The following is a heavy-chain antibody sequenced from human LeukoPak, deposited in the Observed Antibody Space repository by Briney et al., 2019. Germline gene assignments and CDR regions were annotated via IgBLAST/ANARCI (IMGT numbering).Heavy chain of an antibody. D-gene: IGHD3-16*01. CDR3: ASHPYDYVWGSPPRSFARY. J-gene: IGHJ4*02. Sequence: PSETLSLTCTVSGGSISSGDYYWSWIRQPPGKGLEWIGEINHSGSTNYNPSLKSRVTISVDTSKNQFSLKLSSVTAADTAVYYCASHPYDYVWGSPPRSFARYWGQGTLVTVSS. V-gene: IGHV4-39*07. CDR1: GGSISSGDYY. CDR2: INHSGST.